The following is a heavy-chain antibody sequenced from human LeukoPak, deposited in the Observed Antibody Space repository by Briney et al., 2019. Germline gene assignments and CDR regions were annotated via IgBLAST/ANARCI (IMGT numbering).Heavy chain of an antibody. CDR2: IYYSGST. Sequence: SETLSLTCSVSGVSIRSSSFYWGWIRQPPGKGLEWIGTIYYSGSTFYNPSLKSRVTISEDTSKNQFSLKLRSVTAADTAVYYCARHLMTDTAMSKFDYWGQGTLVTVSS. V-gene: IGHV4-39*01. J-gene: IGHJ4*02. D-gene: IGHD5-18*01. CDR3: ARHLMTDTAMSKFDY. CDR1: GVSIRSSSFY.